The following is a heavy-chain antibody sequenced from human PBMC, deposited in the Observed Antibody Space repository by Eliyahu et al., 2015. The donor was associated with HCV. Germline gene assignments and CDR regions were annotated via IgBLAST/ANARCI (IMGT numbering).Heavy chain of an antibody. Sequence: XVQLVQSGAEVRKPEESLKISCQGSGYXFTSYWIGWVRQMPGKGLEWMGIIYPGDSDTRHSPSFEGQVTISADKSIRTAYLHWSSLKASDTAMYYCARLGGALSGSQIRDAFDIWGQGTMVTVSS. CDR2: IYPGDSDT. J-gene: IGHJ3*02. V-gene: IGHV5-51*01. CDR3: ARLGGALSGSQIRDAFDI. CDR1: GYXFTSYW. D-gene: IGHD1-26*01.